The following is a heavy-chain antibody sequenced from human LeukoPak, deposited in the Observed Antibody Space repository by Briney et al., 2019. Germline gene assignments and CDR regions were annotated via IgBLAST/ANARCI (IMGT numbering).Heavy chain of an antibody. CDR3: ARDLFKPQGKIHAFDV. D-gene: IGHD3-3*01. CDR1: GGSISSGGYY. Sequence: PSQTLSLTCTVSGGSISSGGYYWSWIRQHPGKGLEWIGYIYYSGSTYYNPSLKSRVTISVDTSKNQFSLKLSSVTAADTAVYYCARDLFKPQGKIHAFDVWGQGTMVTVSS. J-gene: IGHJ3*01. V-gene: IGHV4-31*03. CDR2: IYYSGST.